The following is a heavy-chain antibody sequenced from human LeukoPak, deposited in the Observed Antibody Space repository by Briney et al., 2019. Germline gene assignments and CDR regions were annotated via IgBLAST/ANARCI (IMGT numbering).Heavy chain of an antibody. V-gene: IGHV3-48*03. J-gene: IGHJ4*02. CDR1: GFIFSSYE. Sequence: GGSLRLSCAASGFIFSSYEMNWVRQAPGKGLEWVSYISSSGSTIYYADSVKGRFTISRDNAKSSLYLQMNSLRAEDMAVYYCARGNYCSGGSCYQTASFDYWGQGALVTVSS. CDR2: ISSSGSTI. CDR3: ARGNYCSGGSCYQTASFDY. D-gene: IGHD2-15*01.